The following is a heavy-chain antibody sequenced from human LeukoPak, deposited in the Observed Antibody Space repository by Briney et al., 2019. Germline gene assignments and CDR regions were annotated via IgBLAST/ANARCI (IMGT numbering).Heavy chain of an antibody. CDR3: ARVTTDYYDSSGYSDYFDY. V-gene: IGHV4-61*02. Sequence: SQTLSLTCTVSGGSISGGSYYWSWIRQPAGKGLEWIGRIYTSGSTNYNPSLKSRATISVDTSKNQFSLKLSSVTAADTAVYYCARVTTDYYDSSGYSDYFDYWGQGTLVTVSS. CDR2: IYTSGST. J-gene: IGHJ4*02. D-gene: IGHD3-22*01. CDR1: GGSISGGSYY.